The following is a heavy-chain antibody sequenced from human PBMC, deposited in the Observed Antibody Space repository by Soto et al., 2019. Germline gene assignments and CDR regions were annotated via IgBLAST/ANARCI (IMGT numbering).Heavy chain of an antibody. CDR1: GFTFSSYA. CDR2: ISGSGGST. D-gene: IGHD1-26*01. CDR3: ASHVIDAATLHDAFDI. Sequence: GGSLRLSCAASGFTFSSYAMSWVRQAPGKGLEWVSAISGSGGSTYYADSVKGRFTISRDNSKNTLYLQMNSRRADDKELYYYASHVIDAATLHDAFDIWGHGRMFTVS. J-gene: IGHJ3*02. V-gene: IGHV3-23*01.